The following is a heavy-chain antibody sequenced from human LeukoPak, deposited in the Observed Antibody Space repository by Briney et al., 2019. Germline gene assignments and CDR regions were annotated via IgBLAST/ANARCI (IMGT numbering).Heavy chain of an antibody. CDR2: IYTSWNS. J-gene: IGHJ3*02. CDR1: GGSIRSGSYS. V-gene: IGHV4-61*02. Sequence: PSQTLSLICTVSGGSIRSGSYSWSWIRRPAGKGLEWIGRIYTSWNSNYNPSLKSRVAMSVDTSKNQFSLKLSSVTAADTAVYYCARERGPNAAFDIWGQGTMVIVSS. CDR3: ARERGPNAAFDI.